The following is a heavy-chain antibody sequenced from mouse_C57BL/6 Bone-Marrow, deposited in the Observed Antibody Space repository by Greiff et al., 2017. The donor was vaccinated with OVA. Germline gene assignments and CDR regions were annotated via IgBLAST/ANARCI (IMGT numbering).Heavy chain of an antibody. D-gene: IGHD1-1*01. Sequence: GGGLVQPKGSLKLSCAASGFTFNTYAMHWVRQAPGKGLEWVARIRSKSSNYATYYADSVKDRFTISRDDSQSMLYLQMNNLKTEDTAMYYCVRVKGYYYGSSPWFAYWGQGTLVTVSA. CDR2: IRSKSSNYAT. CDR1: GFTFNTYA. V-gene: IGHV10-3*01. J-gene: IGHJ3*01. CDR3: VRVKGYYYGSSPWFAY.